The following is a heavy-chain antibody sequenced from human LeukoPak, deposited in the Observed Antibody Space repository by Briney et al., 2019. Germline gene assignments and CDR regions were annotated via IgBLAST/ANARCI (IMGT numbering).Heavy chain of an antibody. CDR1: GGSISSSNW. CDR2: IYHSGTT. Sequence: SETLSLTCTVSGGSISSSNWWGWVRQPPGKGLECIGEIYHSGTTNYNPSLKSRVTISVDTSKNQFSLKLSSVTAADTAVYYCARGLRVVTARKFDYWGQGTLVTVSS. V-gene: IGHV4-4*02. J-gene: IGHJ4*02. CDR3: ARGLRVVTARKFDY. D-gene: IGHD2-21*02.